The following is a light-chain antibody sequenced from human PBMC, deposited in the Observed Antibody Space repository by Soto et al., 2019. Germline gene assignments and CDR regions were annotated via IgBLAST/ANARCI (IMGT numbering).Light chain of an antibody. Sequence: EVVLTQSPVTLSLSPGERATLSCRASQSFRGLLAWYQQKPGQAPRLLIYDASNRATGIPDRFSGSGSGTDFTLTISNLEPEDSAVYYCQQRSIWPLTFGGGTKVDIK. CDR2: DAS. CDR3: QQRSIWPLT. V-gene: IGKV3-11*01. J-gene: IGKJ4*01. CDR1: QSFRGL.